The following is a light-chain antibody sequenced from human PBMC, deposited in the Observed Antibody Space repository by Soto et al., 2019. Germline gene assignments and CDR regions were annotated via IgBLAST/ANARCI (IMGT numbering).Light chain of an antibody. CDR3: QRYNSAPRT. CDR2: GAS. CDR1: QSVSIN. J-gene: IGKJ1*01. V-gene: IGKV3-15*01. Sequence: TVLTQSPGTLSVSPGERASLSCRASQSVSINLAWYQQKPGQAPRLLIYGASTRATGIPARFSGSGSGTEFTLSINSLQSEDFAVYYCQRYNSAPRTFGQGTKVEIK.